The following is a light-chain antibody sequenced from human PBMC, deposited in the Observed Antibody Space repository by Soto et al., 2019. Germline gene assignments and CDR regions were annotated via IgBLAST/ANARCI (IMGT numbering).Light chain of an antibody. CDR3: QQYYSTVT. CDR2: WAS. Sequence: DIVMTQSPDSLAVSLGERATINCLSSQSVLSNSNNKNYLAWYQQKPGQPPKLLIYWASTRESGVPARFSGSGSGTDFTLTITSLQAEDVAVYYCQQYYSTVTFGGGTKVEIK. V-gene: IGKV4-1*01. J-gene: IGKJ4*01. CDR1: QSVLSNSNNKNY.